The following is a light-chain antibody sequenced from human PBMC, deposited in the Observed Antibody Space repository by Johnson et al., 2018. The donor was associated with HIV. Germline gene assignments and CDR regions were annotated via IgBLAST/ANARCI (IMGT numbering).Light chain of an antibody. V-gene: IGLV1-51*02. CDR1: SSNIGNNY. Sequence: QSVLTQPPSVSAAPGQKVTISCSGSSSNIGNNYVSWYQQLPGTAPKLLIYENNKRPSGIPDRFSGSKSGTSATLGITGLQTGDEADYYCGTWDSSLSPGGGGVGTGTKVTVL. CDR2: ENN. J-gene: IGLJ1*01. CDR3: GTWDSSLSPGGGG.